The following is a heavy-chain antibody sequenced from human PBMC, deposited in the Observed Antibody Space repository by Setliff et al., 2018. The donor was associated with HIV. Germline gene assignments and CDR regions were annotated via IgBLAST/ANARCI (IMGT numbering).Heavy chain of an antibody. Sequence: ASETLSLTCAVSGYSISTAYYWGWIRQPPGKGLEWIGSAYHSGTTYYNPSLKSRVTISVDMSNNQFSLKVTSVTAADTAVYYCMRGRSITIFGVAYFDFWGQGTQVTVSS. CDR3: MRGRSITIFGVAYFDF. V-gene: IGHV4-38-2*01. J-gene: IGHJ4*02. CDR2: AYHSGTT. CDR1: GYSISTAYY. D-gene: IGHD3-3*01.